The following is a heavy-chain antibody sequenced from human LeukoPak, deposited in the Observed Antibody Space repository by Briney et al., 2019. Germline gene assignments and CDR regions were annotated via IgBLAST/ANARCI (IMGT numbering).Heavy chain of an antibody. CDR3: ARDRYYYDSSGTRWFDP. CDR1: GGSISSSSYY. J-gene: IGHJ5*02. CDR2: IYYSGST. V-gene: IGHV4-61*01. Sequence: SETLSLTCTVSGGSISSSSYYWGWIRQPPGKGLEWIGYIYYSGSTNYNPSLKSRVTISVDTSKNQFSLKLRSVTAADTAVYYCARDRYYYDSSGTRWFDPWGQGTLVTVSS. D-gene: IGHD3-22*01.